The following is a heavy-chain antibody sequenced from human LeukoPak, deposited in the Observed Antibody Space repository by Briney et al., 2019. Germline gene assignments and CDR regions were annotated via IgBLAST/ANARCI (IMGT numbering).Heavy chain of an antibody. CDR2: VHPGDSDT. CDR1: GYSFTTYW. Sequence: GESLQISCKGSGYSFTTYWIGWVRQMPGKGLEWMGIVHPGDSDTRYSPSFQGQVTISADKSISTAYLQWNSLKASDTAVYYCARRNAAFDIWGQGTMVTVSS. CDR3: ARRNAAFDI. V-gene: IGHV5-51*01. J-gene: IGHJ3*02.